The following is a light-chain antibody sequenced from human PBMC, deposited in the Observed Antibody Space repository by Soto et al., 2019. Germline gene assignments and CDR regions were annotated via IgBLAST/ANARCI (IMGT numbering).Light chain of an antibody. CDR3: SSYTSSSTLVV. CDR1: SGHSSYA. Sequence: QLVLTQSPSASASLGASVKLTCTLSSGHSSYAIAWHQQQPEKGPRYLMKVNSDGSHSKGDGIPNRFSASSSGAERYLTISSLQSEDEADYYCSSYTSSSTLVVFGGVTKVTVL. CDR2: VNSDGSH. J-gene: IGLJ2*01. V-gene: IGLV4-69*01.